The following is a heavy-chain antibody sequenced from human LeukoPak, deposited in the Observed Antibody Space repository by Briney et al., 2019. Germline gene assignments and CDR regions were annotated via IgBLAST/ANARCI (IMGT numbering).Heavy chain of an antibody. CDR1: GYSLSSGFY. Sequence: SETLSLTCRVSGYSLSSGFYWGWIRQPPGKGLEWIGSIYQSGSTYYNPSFQSRATISLETSKNQFSLTLSSVTAADTAVYYCAGRQNVLLWFGELLKFDYWGQGTLVTVSS. J-gene: IGHJ4*02. CDR3: AGRQNVLLWFGELLKFDY. D-gene: IGHD3-10*01. V-gene: IGHV4-38-2*02. CDR2: IYQSGST.